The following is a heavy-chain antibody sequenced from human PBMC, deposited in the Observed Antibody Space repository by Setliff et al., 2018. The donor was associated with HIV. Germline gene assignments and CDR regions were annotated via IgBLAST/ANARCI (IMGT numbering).Heavy chain of an antibody. CDR2: VYFLGNT. Sequence: PSETLSLTCTVSGASILSSGGHFWGWIRQPPGRGLEWLATVYFLGNTYLNPSLKGRVTISVDTSKNQFSLKVISMTAADTAVYYCARLSCSSNSCPFDYWVQGTLVTVSS. CDR1: GASILSSGGHF. D-gene: IGHD2-2*01. CDR3: ARLSCSSNSCPFDY. J-gene: IGHJ4*02. V-gene: IGHV4-39*07.